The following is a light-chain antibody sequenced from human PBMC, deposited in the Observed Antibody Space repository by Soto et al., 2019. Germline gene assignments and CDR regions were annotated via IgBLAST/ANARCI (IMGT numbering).Light chain of an antibody. Sequence: DIQMTQSPSSLSASVGDRVTITCRASHNIINYLNWYQQKPGKAPKLLIFAASTLQTGVPSRFSGSGSRTEFTLTISSLQPEDFAAYYCQQLNSYPLTFGGGTKVDIK. CDR1: HNIINY. CDR3: QQLNSYPLT. J-gene: IGKJ4*01. V-gene: IGKV1-9*01. CDR2: AAS.